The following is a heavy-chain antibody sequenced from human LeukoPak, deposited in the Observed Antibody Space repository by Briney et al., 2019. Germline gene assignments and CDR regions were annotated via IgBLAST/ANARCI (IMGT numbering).Heavy chain of an antibody. J-gene: IGHJ5*02. CDR2: ISGSGGST. CDR3: AKDRVYSSGWSDGNWFDP. D-gene: IGHD6-19*01. V-gene: IGHV3-23*01. CDR1: GFTFSSYA. Sequence: TGGSLRLSCAASGFTFSSYAMSWVRQAPGKGLEWVSAISGSGGSTYYADSVKGRFTISRDNSKNTLYLQMNSLRAEDTAVYYCAKDRVYSSGWSDGNWFDPWGQGTLVTVSS.